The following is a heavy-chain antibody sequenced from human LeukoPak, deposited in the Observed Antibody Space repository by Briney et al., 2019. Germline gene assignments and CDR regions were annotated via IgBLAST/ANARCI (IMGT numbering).Heavy chain of an antibody. J-gene: IGHJ4*02. V-gene: IGHV3-53*04. CDR3: ARLTDGSGTGPYYFDY. Sequence: PGGSLRLSCAASGFTVSSNYMSWVRQAPGKGLEWVSVIYSGGSTYYAASVKGRFTIPRHNSKNTLYLQMSSLRAEDTAVYYGARLTDGSGTGPYYFDYWGQGTLVTVSS. CDR2: IYSGGST. D-gene: IGHD3-10*01. CDR1: GFTVSSNY.